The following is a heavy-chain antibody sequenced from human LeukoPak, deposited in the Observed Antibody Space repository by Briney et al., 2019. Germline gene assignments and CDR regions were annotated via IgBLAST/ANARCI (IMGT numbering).Heavy chain of an antibody. CDR2: INPNSGGT. CDR1: GYTFTGYY. V-gene: IGHV1-2*02. CDR3: ARDSSSDWFDP. J-gene: IGHJ5*02. Sequence: GGSLRLSCAASGYTFTGYYMHWVRQAPGQGLEWMGWINPNSGGTNYAQKFQGRVTMTRDTSISTAYMELSRLRSDDTAVYYCARDSSSDWFDPWGQGTLVTVSS. D-gene: IGHD6-6*01.